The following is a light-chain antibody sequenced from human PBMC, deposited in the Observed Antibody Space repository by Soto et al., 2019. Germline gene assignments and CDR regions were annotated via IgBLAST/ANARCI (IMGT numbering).Light chain of an antibody. CDR3: SSYAGSNNLV. Sequence: QSALTQPTSASGSPGQSVTISCTGTSSDVGGYNYVSWYQQHPGKAPKLMIYEVSKRPSGVPDRFSGSKSGNTASLTVSGLQAEDEADYYCSSYAGSNNLVFGTGTKLTVL. CDR1: SSDVGGYNY. V-gene: IGLV2-8*01. CDR2: EVS. J-gene: IGLJ1*01.